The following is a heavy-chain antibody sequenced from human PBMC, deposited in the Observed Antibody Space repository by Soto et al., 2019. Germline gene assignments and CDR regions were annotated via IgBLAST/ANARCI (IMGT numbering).Heavy chain of an antibody. J-gene: IGHJ4*02. Sequence: EVQLLESGGDLVQPGGSLRLSCAAAGFMFRDYGMSWVRQAPGKGLQWVATIHPSGGDTHYAESVRGRFTISRDNSESTLFLQMNSLRADDTAVYYCAKDPSTGAADFWGQGTLGTVSS. CDR2: IHPSGGDT. CDR3: AKDPSTGAADF. CDR1: GFMFRDYG. V-gene: IGHV3-23*01. D-gene: IGHD2-8*02.